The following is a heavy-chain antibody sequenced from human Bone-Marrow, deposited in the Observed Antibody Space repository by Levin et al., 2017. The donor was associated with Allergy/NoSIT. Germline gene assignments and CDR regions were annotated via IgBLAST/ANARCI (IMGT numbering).Heavy chain of an antibody. J-gene: IGHJ3*01. D-gene: IGHD2-2*01. CDR1: GDSIGSSSYC. V-gene: IGHV4-39*07. CDR2: IYNSGST. Sequence: GSLRLSCTVSGDSIGSSSYCWGWLRQPPGKGLEWIGTIYNSGSTYSNPSLKSRVTISVDTSKNQFSLRLNSATAADTAVYYCARGKGYSSSRVAFDFWGQGTMVTVSS. CDR3: ARGKGYSSSRVAFDF.